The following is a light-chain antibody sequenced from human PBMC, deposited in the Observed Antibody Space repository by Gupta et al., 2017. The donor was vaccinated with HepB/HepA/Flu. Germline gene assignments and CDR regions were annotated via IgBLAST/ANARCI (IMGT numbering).Light chain of an antibody. CDR3: QQYARAPDT. J-gene: IGKJ5*01. CDR2: GVF. V-gene: IGKV3-20*01. Sequence: IVLTQSPGTLSLSPGERATLSCRASQSVSDNYLAWYRQRPGQAPRLIIYGVFSRATGTPDRFSGSGSGTDFTLTISRLEPEDFAVYYCQQYARAPDTFGQGTRLDIK. CDR1: QSVSDNY.